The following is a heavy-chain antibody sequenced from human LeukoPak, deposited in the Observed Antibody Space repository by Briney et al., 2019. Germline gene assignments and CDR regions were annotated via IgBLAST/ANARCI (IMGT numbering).Heavy chain of an antibody. CDR2: ISYDGSNK. CDR3: ARGPGPIAGAKNPFDI. D-gene: IGHD1-26*01. J-gene: IGHJ3*02. CDR1: GLTFSSYA. Sequence: GRSLRLSCAASGLTFSSYAMHWVRQAPGKGLEWVAVISYDGSNKYYADSVKGRFTISGDKSKNMLYLQMNSLRPEDTAFYYCARGPGPIAGAKNPFDIWGQGTMVTVSS. V-gene: IGHV3-30*01.